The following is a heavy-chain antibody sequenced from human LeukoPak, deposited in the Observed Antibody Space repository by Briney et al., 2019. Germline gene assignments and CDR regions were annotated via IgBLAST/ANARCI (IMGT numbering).Heavy chain of an antibody. CDR1: GFTFSDYY. Sequence: GGSLRLSCAASGFTFSDYYMSWIRQAPGKGLEWVSYISNSGSTIYYADSVKGRFTMSRDNAKNSLYLQMNSLRAEDTAVYYCARDLSGVTGYTYGRGIDYWGQGTLVTVSS. J-gene: IGHJ4*02. D-gene: IGHD5-18*01. V-gene: IGHV3-11*04. CDR3: ARDLSGVTGYTYGRGIDY. CDR2: ISNSGSTI.